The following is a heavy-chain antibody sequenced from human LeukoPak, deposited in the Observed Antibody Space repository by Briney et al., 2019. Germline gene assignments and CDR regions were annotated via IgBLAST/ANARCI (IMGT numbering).Heavy chain of an antibody. D-gene: IGHD6-19*01. CDR1: GFTFSNYA. CDR3: AKDQTSGWYSSSDD. J-gene: IGHJ4*02. Sequence: GGSLRLSCGASGFTFSNYAMTWARQAPGKGLEWVSAISASGGSTIYAKSVKGRFTISRDNSKKTVYLQMNSLRVEDTALYYCAKDQTSGWYSSSDDWGQGALVTVSS. V-gene: IGHV3-23*01. CDR2: ISASGGST.